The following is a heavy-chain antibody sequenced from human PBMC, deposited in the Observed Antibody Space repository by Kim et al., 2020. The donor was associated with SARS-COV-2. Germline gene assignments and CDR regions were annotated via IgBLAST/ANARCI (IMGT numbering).Heavy chain of an antibody. CDR1: GFTVSSNY. CDR3: ASSFIDGDYNHISKDY. D-gene: IGHD4-17*01. J-gene: IGHJ4*02. CDR2: IYSGGST. Sequence: GGSLRLSCAASGFTVSSNYMSWVRQAPGKGLEWVSVIYSGGSTYYADSVKGRFTISRDNSKNTLYLQMNSLRAEDTAVYYCASSFIDGDYNHISKDYWGQGTLVTVSS. V-gene: IGHV3-66*02.